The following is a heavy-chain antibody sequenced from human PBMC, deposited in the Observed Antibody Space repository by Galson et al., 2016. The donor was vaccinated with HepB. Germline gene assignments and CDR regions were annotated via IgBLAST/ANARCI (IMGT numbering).Heavy chain of an antibody. CDR2: INGGNGNT. V-gene: IGHV1-3*01. Sequence: SVKVSCKASGYTFTTYGLNWVCQAPGQRFEWMGWINGGNGNTEYSQKFQGGVTISRETSARTAYMVLSDLKSEDTAVYYCASDCSSSTSWPWGYNYFDSWGQGTLVTVSS. CDR1: GYTFTTYG. CDR3: ASDCSSSTSWPWGYNYFDS. J-gene: IGHJ5*01. D-gene: IGHD2-2*01.